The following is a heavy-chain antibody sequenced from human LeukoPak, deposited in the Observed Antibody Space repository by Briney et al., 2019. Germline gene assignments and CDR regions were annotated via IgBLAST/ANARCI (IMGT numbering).Heavy chain of an antibody. CDR3: ARLSSSWILDY. CDR2: IYYSGST. Sequence: SETLSLTCTVSGGSISSSNYFWGWIRQPPGKGLEWIGSIYYSGSTYYDPSLKSRVTISVDTSKNQFSLNLNSVTAADTAVYYCARLSSSWILDYWGQGTLVTVSS. D-gene: IGHD6-13*01. J-gene: IGHJ4*02. V-gene: IGHV4-39*01. CDR1: GGSISSSNYF.